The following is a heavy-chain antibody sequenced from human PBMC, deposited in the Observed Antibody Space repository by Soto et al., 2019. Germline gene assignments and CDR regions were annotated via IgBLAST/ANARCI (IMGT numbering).Heavy chain of an antibody. V-gene: IGHV2-5*02. CDR2: IYWDDDK. D-gene: IGHD3-10*01. J-gene: IGHJ4*02. CDR1: GFSLSTSGVG. Sequence: QITLKESGPTLVKPTQTLTLTCTFSGFSLSTSGVGVGWIRQPPGKALEWLALIYWDDDKRYSPSLKSRLTITKDTSKNHVVLTMTNMDPVDTATYYCAHSDRDYYGSGSFFDYWGQGTLVTVSS. CDR3: AHSDRDYYGSGSFFDY.